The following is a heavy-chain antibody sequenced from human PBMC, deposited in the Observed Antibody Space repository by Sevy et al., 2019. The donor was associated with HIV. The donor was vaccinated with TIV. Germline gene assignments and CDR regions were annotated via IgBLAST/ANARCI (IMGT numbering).Heavy chain of an antibody. CDR3: AKVGWGEPVAGLSFDS. CDR1: GFAFSTFA. J-gene: IGHJ4*02. V-gene: IGHV3-23*01. Sequence: GGSLRLSCAASGFAFSTFAMNWVRQAPGKGLEWVSSISGDGRKSYYADSVKGRFTISRDNSKNTLYLQMDSLRTEDTAEFYCAKVGWGEPVAGLSFDSWGQGTLVTVSS. CDR2: ISGDGRKS. D-gene: IGHD6-19*01.